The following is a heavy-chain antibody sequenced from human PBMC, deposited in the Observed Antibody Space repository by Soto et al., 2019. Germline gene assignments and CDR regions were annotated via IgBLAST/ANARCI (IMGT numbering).Heavy chain of an antibody. V-gene: IGHV4-30-2*01. CDR3: ARGRRAANKAEHHNWFDP. CDR2: IYHSGST. J-gene: IGHJ5*02. D-gene: IGHD2-15*01. CDR1: GGSISSGGYS. Sequence: SETLSLTCAVSGGSISSGGYSWSWIRQPPGKGLEWIGYIYHSGSTYYNPSLKSRVTISVDRSKNQFSLKLSSVTAADTAVYYCARGRRAANKAEHHNWFDPWGQGTLDTVSS.